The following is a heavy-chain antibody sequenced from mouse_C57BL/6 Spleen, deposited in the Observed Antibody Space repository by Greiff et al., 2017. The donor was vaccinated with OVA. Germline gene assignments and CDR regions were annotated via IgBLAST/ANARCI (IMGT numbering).Heavy chain of an antibody. CDR2: INPSNGGT. CDR1: GYTFTSYW. D-gene: IGHD2-2*01. J-gene: IGHJ4*01. CDR3: ARLVTTSAGRGYAMDY. Sequence: QVQLQQPGTELVKPGASVKLSCKASGYTFTSYWMHWVKQRPGQGLEWIGNINPSNGGTNYNEKFKSKATLTVDKSSSTAYMQLSSLTSEDSAVYYCARLVTTSAGRGYAMDYWGQGTSVTVSS. V-gene: IGHV1-53*01.